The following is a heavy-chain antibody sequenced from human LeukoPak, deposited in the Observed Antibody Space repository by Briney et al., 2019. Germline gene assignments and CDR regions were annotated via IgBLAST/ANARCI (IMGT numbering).Heavy chain of an antibody. CDR3: ARDETQRQYYYDSSGYYPDAFDI. CDR2: ISYDGSNK. V-gene: IGHV3-30-3*01. J-gene: IGHJ3*02. D-gene: IGHD3-22*01. Sequence: GGSLRLSCAASGFTFSSYAIHWVRQAPGKGLEWVAVISYDGSNKYYGDSVEGRFTISRDNSKNTLYLQMNSLRAEDTALYYCARDETQRQYYYDSSGYYPDAFDIWGQGTMVTVSA. CDR1: GFTFSSYA.